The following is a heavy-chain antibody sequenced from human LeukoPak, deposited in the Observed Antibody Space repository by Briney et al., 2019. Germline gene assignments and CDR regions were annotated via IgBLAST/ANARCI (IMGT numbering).Heavy chain of an antibody. Sequence: GRSLRLSCAASGFTFSGYGIHWVRQAPGKGLEWVTFLSYDGSNKFYADSVKGRFTISRDNSENTLHLQMNSLKDEDTAVYYCARGLYKNGWYYFDYWGQGTLVTVSS. J-gene: IGHJ4*02. D-gene: IGHD6-19*01. CDR3: ARGLYKNGWYYFDY. V-gene: IGHV3-33*01. CDR2: LSYDGSNK. CDR1: GFTFSGYG.